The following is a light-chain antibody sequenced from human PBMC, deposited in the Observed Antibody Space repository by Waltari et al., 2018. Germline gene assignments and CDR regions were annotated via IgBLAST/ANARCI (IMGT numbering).Light chain of an antibody. CDR1: QGFGTW. CDR2: GAS. V-gene: IGKV1-12*01. CDR3: QQGNSFPPT. Sequence: DIQMTQSPSSVSASVGDRVTISCRASQGFGTWLAWYQQKPGKAPKVLIYGASTLLTGVPSRFSGSGSGTEFTLTITGLQPEDFATYFCQQGNSFPPTFGQGTRVEV. J-gene: IGKJ1*01.